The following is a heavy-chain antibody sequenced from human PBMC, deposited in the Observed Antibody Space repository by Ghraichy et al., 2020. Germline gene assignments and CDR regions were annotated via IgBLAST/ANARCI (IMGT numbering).Heavy chain of an antibody. J-gene: IGHJ4*02. CDR3: ARGVVRDSSGWPGGFDY. CDR2: IYHSGST. V-gene: IGHV4-30-2*01. CDR1: GGSISSGGYS. Sequence: SETLSLTCAVSGGSISSGGYSWSWIRQPPGKGLEWIGYIYHSGSTYYNPSLKSRVTISVDRSKNQFSLKLSSVTAADTAVYYCARGVVRDSSGWPGGFDYWGQGTLVTVSS. D-gene: IGHD6-19*01.